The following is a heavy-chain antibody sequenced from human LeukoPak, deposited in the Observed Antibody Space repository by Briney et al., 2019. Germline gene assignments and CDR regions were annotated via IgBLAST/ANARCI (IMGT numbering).Heavy chain of an antibody. CDR2: IYYSGST. CDR3: ARDVATRDSSGYYYDAFDI. D-gene: IGHD3-22*01. CDR1: GGSISSYY. V-gene: IGHV4-59*01. J-gene: IGHJ3*02. Sequence: SETLPLACTVSGGSISSYYWSWIRQPPGKGLEWIGYIYYSGSTNYNPSLKSRVTISVDTSKNQFSLKLSSVTAADTAVYYCARDVATRDSSGYYYDAFDIWGQGTMVTVSS.